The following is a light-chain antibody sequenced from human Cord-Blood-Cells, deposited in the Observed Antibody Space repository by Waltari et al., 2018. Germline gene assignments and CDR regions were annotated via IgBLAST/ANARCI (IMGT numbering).Light chain of an antibody. V-gene: IGLV2-23*02. CDR3: CSYAGSPYV. CDR1: SSDVRSYNL. Sequence: QSALTQPASVSGSPGQSITISCTGTSSDVRSYNLVSWYQHHPGKAPKLMIYEVSKRPSGVSNRFSGSKSGNTASLTISGLQAEDEADYYCCSYAGSPYVFGTGTKVTVL. CDR2: EVS. J-gene: IGLJ1*01.